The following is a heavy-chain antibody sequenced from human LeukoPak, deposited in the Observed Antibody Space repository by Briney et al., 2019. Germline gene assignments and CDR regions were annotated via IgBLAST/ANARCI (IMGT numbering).Heavy chain of an antibody. CDR2: IDSDGSGT. D-gene: IGHD1/OR15-1a*01. CDR1: GLTLSGYW. Sequence: GGSLRLSCSASGLTLSGYWMHWVRQIPGKGLVWVSRIDSDGSGTSYADSVKGRFTISRDDVKNMLYLQMNSLRVEDTGLYYCSTIEHFWGQGTLVTVSS. V-gene: IGHV3-74*01. J-gene: IGHJ4*02. CDR3: STIEHF.